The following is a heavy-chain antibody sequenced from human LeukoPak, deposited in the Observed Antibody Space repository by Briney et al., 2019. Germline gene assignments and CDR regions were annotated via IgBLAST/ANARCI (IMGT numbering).Heavy chain of an antibody. J-gene: IGHJ4*02. CDR1: GFTFSSYS. D-gene: IGHD4-17*01. V-gene: IGHV3-21*01. CDR3: ATSDYGDYWLDY. Sequence: GGSLRLSCAASGFTFSSYSMDWVRQAPGKGLEWVSSISSSSYIYYADSVKGRFTISRDNAKNSLYLQMNSLRAEDTAVYYCATSDYGDYWLDYWGQGTLVTVSS. CDR2: ISSSSYI.